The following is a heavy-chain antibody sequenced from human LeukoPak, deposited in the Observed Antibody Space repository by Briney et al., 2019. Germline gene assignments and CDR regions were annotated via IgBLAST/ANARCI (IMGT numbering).Heavy chain of an antibody. V-gene: IGHV4-30-4*07. CDR2: FYYSGST. D-gene: IGHD3-10*01. CDR3: AVDGKYGSGGVFDY. Sequence: SETLSLTCAVSGGSISRGGYSWSWIRQPPGKGLAGMGYFYYSGSTYYNPSLKSRVTISLDTSKNQFSLKLSSVTAADTAAYYCAVDGKYGSGGVFDYWGQGTLVTVSS. J-gene: IGHJ4*02. CDR1: GGSISRGGYS.